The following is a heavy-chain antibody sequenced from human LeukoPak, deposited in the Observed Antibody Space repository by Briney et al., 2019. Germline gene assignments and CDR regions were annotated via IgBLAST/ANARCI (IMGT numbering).Heavy chain of an antibody. CDR1: GFTFSSYG. CDR2: ISGSGGST. Sequence: GGSLRLSCAASGFTFSSYGMTWVRQAPGKGLEWVSAISGSGGSTYYADSVKGRFTISRDNSKNTLYLQMNSLRAEDTAVYYCAKEERFRGAYMDVWGKGTTVTVSS. CDR3: AKEERFRGAYMDV. V-gene: IGHV3-23*01. D-gene: IGHD1-26*01. J-gene: IGHJ6*03.